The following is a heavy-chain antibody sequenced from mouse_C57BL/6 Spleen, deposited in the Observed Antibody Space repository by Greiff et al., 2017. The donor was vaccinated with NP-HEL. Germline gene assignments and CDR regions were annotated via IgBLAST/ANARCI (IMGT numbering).Heavy chain of an antibody. CDR3: ASTGYYYAMDY. CDR1: GFSLTSYA. CDR2: IWTGGGT. J-gene: IGHJ4*01. D-gene: IGHD2-2*01. V-gene: IGHV2-9-1*01. Sequence: VKLQESGPGLVAPSQSLSITCTVSGFSLTSYAISWVRQPPGKGLEWLGVIWTGGGTNYNSALKYRLSISKDNSKSQIFLKMNSMRTDETATYYCASTGYYYAMDYWGQGTSVTVSS.